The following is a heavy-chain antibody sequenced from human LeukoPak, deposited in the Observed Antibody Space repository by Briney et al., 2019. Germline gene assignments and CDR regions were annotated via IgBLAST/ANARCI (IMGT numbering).Heavy chain of an antibody. D-gene: IGHD3-22*01. V-gene: IGHV4-34*01. Sequence: SETLSLTCAVYGGSFSGCYWSWIRQPPGKGLEWIGEINHSGSTNYNPSLKSRVTISVDTSKNQFSLKLSSVTAADTAVYYCARLRYDSSGYLDYWGQGTLVTVSS. J-gene: IGHJ4*02. CDR3: ARLRYDSSGYLDY. CDR1: GGSFSGCY. CDR2: INHSGST.